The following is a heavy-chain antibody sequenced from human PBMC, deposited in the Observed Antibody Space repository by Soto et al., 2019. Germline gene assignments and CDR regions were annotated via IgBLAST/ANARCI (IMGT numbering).Heavy chain of an antibody. CDR2: IRSKANSYAT. CDR3: TRLGGVAAAGTQTYGMDV. CDR1: GLLFSGSE. Sequence: GGALRLCCASTGLLFSGSELHWVREDPGPGLGRVCRIRSKANSYATAYAASVKGRFTISRDDSKNTAYLQMNSLKTEDTAVYYCTRLGGVAAAGTQTYGMDVWGQGTTVTVSS. D-gene: IGHD6-13*01. V-gene: IGHV3-73*01. J-gene: IGHJ6*02.